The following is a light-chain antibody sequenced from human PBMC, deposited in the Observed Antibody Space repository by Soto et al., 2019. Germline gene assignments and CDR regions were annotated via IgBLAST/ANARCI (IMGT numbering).Light chain of an antibody. J-gene: IGLJ2*01. V-gene: IGLV6-57*02. CDR1: SGSIATNS. CDR2: EDD. CDR3: QSYDSSNEGVV. Sequence: NFMLTQPHSVSESPGKTVTISCTGSSGSIATNSVQWYQQRPGSAPTTVIHEDDQRPSGVPDRFSGSIDSSSNSASLTISGLKTEDAADYYCQSYDSSNEGVVFGGGTKLTVL.